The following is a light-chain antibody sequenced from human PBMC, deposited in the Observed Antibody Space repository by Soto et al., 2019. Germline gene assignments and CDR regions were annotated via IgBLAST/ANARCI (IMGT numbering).Light chain of an antibody. CDR3: QKYNSAPLIT. CDR1: QGISNY. CDR2: AAS. J-gene: IGKJ5*01. V-gene: IGKV1-27*01. Sequence: DIQMTQSPSSLSASVGDRDTITCRASQGISNYLAWYQQKPGKVPKLLIYAASTLQSGVPSRFSGSGSGTDFTLTVSSLQPEDVATYYCQKYNSAPLITFGQGTRLEIK.